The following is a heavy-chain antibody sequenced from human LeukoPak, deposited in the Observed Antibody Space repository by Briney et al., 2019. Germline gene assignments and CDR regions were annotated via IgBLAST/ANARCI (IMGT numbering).Heavy chain of an antibody. V-gene: IGHV1-2*06. Sequence: ASVKVSCKASGYTFTGYYMHWVRQAPGQGLEWMGRNNPNSGGTNYAQKFQGRVTMTRDTSISTAYMELSRLRSDDTAVYYCARTVGIQLWLLGYWGQGTLVTVSS. CDR1: GYTFTGYY. J-gene: IGHJ4*02. D-gene: IGHD5-18*01. CDR3: ARTVGIQLWLLGY. CDR2: NNPNSGGT.